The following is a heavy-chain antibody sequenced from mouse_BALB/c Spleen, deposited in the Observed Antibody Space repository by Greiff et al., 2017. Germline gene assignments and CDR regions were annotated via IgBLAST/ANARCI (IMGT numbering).Heavy chain of an antibody. D-gene: IGHD1-1*01. V-gene: IGHV1S29*02. CDR1: GYTFTDYN. CDR2: IYPYNGGT. Sequence: EVKLQESGPELVKPGASVKISCKASGYTFTDYNMHWVKQSHGKSLEWIGYIYPYNGGTGYNQKFKSKATLTVDNSSSTAYMELRSLTSEDSAVYYCARTFITTGYWYFDVWGAGTTVTVSS. CDR3: ARTFITTGYWYFDV. J-gene: IGHJ1*01.